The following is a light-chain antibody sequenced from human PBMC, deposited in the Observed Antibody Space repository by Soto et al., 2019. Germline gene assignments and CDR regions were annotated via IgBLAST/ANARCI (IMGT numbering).Light chain of an antibody. V-gene: IGKV1-5*01. CDR2: DAS. Sequence: IQMTQSPSTLSASVGYRFTIACRASQSISTWLAWYQQKPGKAPKLLIYDASSLESGVPSRFSGSGSGTEFTLTISSLQPDDFAVYYCQQYNNWPFITFGQRTRLENK. CDR3: QQYNNWPFIT. J-gene: IGKJ5*01. CDR1: QSISTW.